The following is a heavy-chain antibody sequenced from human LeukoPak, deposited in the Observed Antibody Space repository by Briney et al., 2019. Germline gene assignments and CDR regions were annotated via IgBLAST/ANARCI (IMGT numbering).Heavy chain of an antibody. J-gene: IGHJ5*02. D-gene: IGHD4-23*01. CDR1: GDSISSHY. Sequence: SETLSLTCTVSGDSISSHYWSWIRQPPGKGLEWIGYIYYSGSTNYNPSLKSRVTMSIDTSKNQFSLRLSPVTAADTAVYYCARVYGGNSDWFDPWGQGTLVTVSS. CDR3: ARVYGGNSDWFDP. V-gene: IGHV4-59*11. CDR2: IYYSGST.